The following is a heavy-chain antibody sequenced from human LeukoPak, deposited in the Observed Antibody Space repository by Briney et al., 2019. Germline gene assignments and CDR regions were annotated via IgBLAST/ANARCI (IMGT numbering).Heavy chain of an antibody. V-gene: IGHV1-18*01. Sequence: ASVKVSCKASGYTFTIYGISWVRQAPGQGLEWMGYISAYNGNTNYAQKLQGRVSMTTDTSTSTAYMELRSLRSDDTAVYYCARVGRYYPPAYGMDVWGQGTTVTVSS. CDR1: GYTFTIYG. CDR3: ARVGRYYPPAYGMDV. J-gene: IGHJ6*02. D-gene: IGHD2/OR15-2a*01. CDR2: ISAYNGNT.